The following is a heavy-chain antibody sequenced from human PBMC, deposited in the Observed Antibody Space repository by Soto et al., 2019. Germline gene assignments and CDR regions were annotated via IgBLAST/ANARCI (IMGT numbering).Heavy chain of an antibody. Sequence: SETLPLTCTVSGGSISSADYYWSWIRQHPGKDLEWIGYIYYSGSTYYNPSLKSRVTISVDTSKNQFSLKLSSVPAADTAVYYCAGETEVSPSRDAWGQGTTVTVS. CDR1: GGSISSADYY. J-gene: IGHJ6*02. D-gene: IGHD2-21*01. V-gene: IGHV4-30-4*01. CDR3: AGETEVSPSRDA. CDR2: IYYSGST.